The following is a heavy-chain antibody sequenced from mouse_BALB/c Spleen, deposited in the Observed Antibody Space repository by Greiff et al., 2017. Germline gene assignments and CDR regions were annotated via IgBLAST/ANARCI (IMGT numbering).Heavy chain of an antibody. CDR1: GFSLTSYG. Sequence: VQLQESGPGLVQPSQCLSITCTASGFSLTSYGVHWVRQSPGKGLEWLGVIWSGGSTDYNAAFISSLSISKDNSKSHVFFKMNSLQANDTAIYYCARKDRYDAYAMDYWGQGTSVTVSS. D-gene: IGHD2-14*01. J-gene: IGHJ4*01. V-gene: IGHV2-2*02. CDR3: ARKDRYDAYAMDY. CDR2: IWSGGST.